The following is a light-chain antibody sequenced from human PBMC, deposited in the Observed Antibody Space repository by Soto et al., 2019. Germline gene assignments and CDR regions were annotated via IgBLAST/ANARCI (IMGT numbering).Light chain of an antibody. Sequence: EIVMTQSPATLSVSPGERATLSCRASQSVSSNLAWYQQKPGQAPRLLIYGASTRATGIPARFSGSGSGTECTLTSSSVQSEDFAVYYCQQYNNLPPWTFGQGTEVEIK. CDR1: QSVSSN. V-gene: IGKV3-15*01. CDR2: GAS. CDR3: QQYNNLPPWT. J-gene: IGKJ1*01.